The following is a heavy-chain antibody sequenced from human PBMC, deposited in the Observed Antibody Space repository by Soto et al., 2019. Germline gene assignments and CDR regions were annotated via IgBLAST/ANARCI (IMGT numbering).Heavy chain of an antibody. CDR1: GFTFSDYG. CDR2: TSYDGSNI. D-gene: IGHD3-9*01. J-gene: IGHJ4*02. CDR3: AKDYDILIGPFDY. Sequence: QVQLVESGGGVVQPGRSLRLSCVASGFTFSDYGMHWVRQAPGMGLEWVAVTSYDGSNIHYADSVKGRFTISRDNSKNTLLLQRNSLRAEDTAVYYCAKDYDILIGPFDYWGQGTLVTVSS. V-gene: IGHV3-30*18.